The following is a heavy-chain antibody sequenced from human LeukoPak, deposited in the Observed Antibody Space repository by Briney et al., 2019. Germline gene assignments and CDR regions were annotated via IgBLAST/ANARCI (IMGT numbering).Heavy chain of an antibody. Sequence: GGSLRLSCAASGFTFSNAWMSWVRQAPGKGLEWVGRIKSKTDGGTTDYAAPVKGRFTISRDDSKNTLYLQMNSLKTEDTAVYYCTTLSTGNYDFWSGYYRGYYYYYYMDVWGKGTTVTVSS. D-gene: IGHD3-3*01. J-gene: IGHJ6*03. V-gene: IGHV3-15*01. CDR3: TTLSTGNYDFWSGYYRGYYYYYYMDV. CDR2: IKSKTDGGTT. CDR1: GFTFSNAW.